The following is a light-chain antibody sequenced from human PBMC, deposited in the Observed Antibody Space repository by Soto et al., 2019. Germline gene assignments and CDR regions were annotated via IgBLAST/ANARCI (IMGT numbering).Light chain of an antibody. CDR2: DVS. Sequence: ALTQPASVSGSPGQSITISCTGTSSDVGGYNYVSWYQQHPGKAPKLMIYDVSNRPSGVSNRFSGSKSGNTASLTISGLQAEDEADYYCSSYTSSSTLYVFGPGTKLTVL. V-gene: IGLV2-14*01. J-gene: IGLJ1*01. CDR3: SSYTSSSTLYV. CDR1: SSDVGGYNY.